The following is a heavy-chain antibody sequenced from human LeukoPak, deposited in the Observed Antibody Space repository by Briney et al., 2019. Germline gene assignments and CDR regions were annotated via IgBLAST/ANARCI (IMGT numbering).Heavy chain of an antibody. D-gene: IGHD5-18*01. CDR2: ISGSGGST. CDR1: GFTFSNYW. J-gene: IGHJ4*02. Sequence: GGSLRLSCAASGFTFSNYWMSWVRQAPGKGLEWVSAISGSGGSTYYADSVKGRFTISRDNSKNTLYLQMNSLRAEDTAVYYCAKGQDTAMVRAAFDYWGQGTLVTVSS. CDR3: AKGQDTAMVRAAFDY. V-gene: IGHV3-23*01.